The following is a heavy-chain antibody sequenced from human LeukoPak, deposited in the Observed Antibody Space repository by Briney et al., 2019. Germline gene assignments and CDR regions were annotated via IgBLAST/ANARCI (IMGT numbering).Heavy chain of an antibody. CDR3: ARVLTAAGLDF. J-gene: IGHJ4*02. CDR1: GGSISGSRT. Sequence: SETLSLTCTVSGGSISGSRTWGWVRQPPGMGLEWIGNIHNDARTASNPSLKSRVSMALHTSTNQFSLRVNSVTAADTAFYYCARVLTAAGLDFWGQGILVTISP. CDR2: IHNDART. D-gene: IGHD6-25*01. V-gene: IGHV4-39*07.